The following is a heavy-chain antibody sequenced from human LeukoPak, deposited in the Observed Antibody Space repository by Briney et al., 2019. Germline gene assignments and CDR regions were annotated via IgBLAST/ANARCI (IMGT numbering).Heavy chain of an antibody. CDR3: ARDSRQQLFDY. J-gene: IGHJ4*02. CDR1: GLTFSTHT. V-gene: IGHV3-48*01. Sequence: QAGGSLRLSCAASGLTFSTHTMNWVRQAPGKGLEWVSYISSSSSTTYYADSVKGRFTMSRDNAKKSLYLQMNSLRAEDTAVYYCARDSRQQLFDYWGQGTLVTVSS. D-gene: IGHD4-11*01. CDR2: ISSSSSTT.